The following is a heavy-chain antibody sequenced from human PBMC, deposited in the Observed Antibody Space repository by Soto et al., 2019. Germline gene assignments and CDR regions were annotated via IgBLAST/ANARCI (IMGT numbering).Heavy chain of an antibody. Sequence: GASVKVSCKASGYTFTSYYMHWVRQAPGQGLEWMGWINPNSGGTNYAQKFQGWVTMTRDTSISTAYMELSRLRSDDTAVYYCARDIAVAGSHWYYYGMDVWGQGTTVTVSS. CDR3: ARDIAVAGSHWYYYGMDV. D-gene: IGHD6-19*01. CDR1: GYTFTSYY. V-gene: IGHV1-2*04. J-gene: IGHJ6*02. CDR2: INPNSGGT.